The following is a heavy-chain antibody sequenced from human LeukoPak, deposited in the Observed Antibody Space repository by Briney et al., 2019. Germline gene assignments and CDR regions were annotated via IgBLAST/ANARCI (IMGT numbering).Heavy chain of an antibody. V-gene: IGHV3-9*01. D-gene: IGHD6-13*01. Sequence: GGSLRLSCAASGFTFDDYAMHWVRQAPGKGLEWVSGISWNSGSIGYADSVKGRFTISRDNAKNSLYLQMNSLRAEDTAVYFCATPSGASGRGFGYWGLGTLVTVSS. J-gene: IGHJ4*02. CDR2: ISWNSGSI. CDR1: GFTFDDYA. CDR3: ATPSGASGRGFGY.